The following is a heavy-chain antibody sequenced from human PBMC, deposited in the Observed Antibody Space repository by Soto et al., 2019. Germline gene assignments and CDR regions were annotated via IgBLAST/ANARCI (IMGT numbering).Heavy chain of an antibody. J-gene: IGHJ4*02. Sequence: PSENLSLTCTVSGGSISSGGYYWSWIRQHPEKGLEWIGYIYYSGSTYYNPSLKSRVTISVDTSKNQFSLKLSSVTAADTAVYYCARGSYIHGGNSESSDWGQGTLVTVSS. CDR1: GGSISSGGYY. CDR3: ARGSYIHGGNSESSD. D-gene: IGHD2-21*02. CDR2: IYYSGST. V-gene: IGHV4-31*03.